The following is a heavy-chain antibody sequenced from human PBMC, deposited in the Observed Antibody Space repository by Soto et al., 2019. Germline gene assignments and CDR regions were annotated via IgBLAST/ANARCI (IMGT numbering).Heavy chain of an antibody. CDR1: GYTFTSYD. D-gene: IGHD6-19*01. Sequence: ASVKVSCKASGYTFTSYDINWVRQATGLGLEWMGWMNPNSGNTGYAQKFQGRVTMTRNTSISTAYMELSSLRSEDTAVYYCARKLSNTRGWYPFDYWGQGTLVTVSS. CDR3: ARKLSNTRGWYPFDY. V-gene: IGHV1-8*01. J-gene: IGHJ4*02. CDR2: MNPNSGNT.